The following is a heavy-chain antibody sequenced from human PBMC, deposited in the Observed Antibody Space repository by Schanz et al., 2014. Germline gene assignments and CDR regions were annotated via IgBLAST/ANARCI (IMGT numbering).Heavy chain of an antibody. J-gene: IGHJ4*02. V-gene: IGHV3-23*01. CDR1: GFTFSSYA. CDR2: ISGSGGST. D-gene: IGHD6-19*01. Sequence: EVQLLESGGGLVQPGGSLRLSCAASGFTFSSYAMSWVRQAPGKGLEWVSAISGSGGSTYYADSVKGRFTISRDNSKNTVYIQMNSLRAEDTAVYYCAASSGWHPSTDYWGQGTLVTVSS. CDR3: AASSGWHPSTDY.